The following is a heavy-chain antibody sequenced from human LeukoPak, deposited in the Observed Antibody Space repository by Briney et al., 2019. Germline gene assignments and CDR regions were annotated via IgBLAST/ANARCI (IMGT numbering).Heavy chain of an antibody. V-gene: IGHV3-21*01. Sequence: GRSLRLSCAASGFTFSSDSMNWVRQAARHGLEWVSSISSSSRYIYYADSVKGRFTISRDNAKNSLYLQMNSLRAEDTAVYYCAREGDSSRTYYDILTGYLPPSFDYWGQGTLVTVSS. D-gene: IGHD3-9*01. CDR3: AREGDSSRTYYDILTGYLPPSFDY. CDR2: ISSSSRYI. J-gene: IGHJ4*02. CDR1: GFTFSSDS.